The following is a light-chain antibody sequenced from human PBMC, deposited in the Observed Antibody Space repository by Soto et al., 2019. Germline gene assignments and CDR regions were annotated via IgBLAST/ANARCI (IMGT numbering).Light chain of an antibody. CDR2: AAS. CDR1: QGISSF. V-gene: IGKV1-16*02. CDR3: QQYHSYPVT. Sequence: DIQMTQSPSSLSASVGDTVTITCRASQGISSFLAWFQQKPGKPPKSLIYAASSLQSGFPSKFSGSGSGTDFTLPISSLQPEDFATYYCQQYHSYPVTFGGGTKVEIK. J-gene: IGKJ4*01.